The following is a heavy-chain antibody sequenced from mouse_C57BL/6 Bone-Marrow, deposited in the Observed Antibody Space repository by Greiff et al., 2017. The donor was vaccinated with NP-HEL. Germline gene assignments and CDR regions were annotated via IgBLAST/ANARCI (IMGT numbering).Heavy chain of an antibody. Sequence: QVQLQQSGPGLVQPSQSLSITCTVSGFSLTSYGVHWVRQSPGKGLEWLGVIWSGGSTDSTAALISRLSISTDNSKSQVFFKMNSLQADDTAIYYCARTPLRRFRAMDYWGQGTSVTVSS. CDR3: ARTPLRRFRAMDY. V-gene: IGHV2-2*01. J-gene: IGHJ4*01. D-gene: IGHD1-1*01. CDR1: GFSLTSYG. CDR2: IWSGGST.